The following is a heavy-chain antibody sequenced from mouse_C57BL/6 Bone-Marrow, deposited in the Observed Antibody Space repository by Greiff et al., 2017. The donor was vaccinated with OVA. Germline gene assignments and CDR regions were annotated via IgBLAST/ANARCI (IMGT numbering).Heavy chain of an antibody. J-gene: IGHJ4*01. D-gene: IGHD1-2*01. CDR2: ISSGSSTI. Sequence: EVHLVESGGGLVKPGGSLKLSCAASGFTFSDYGMHWVRQAPEKGLEWVAYISSGSSTIYYADTVKGRFTISRDNAKNTLFLQLTSLRSEDTAMYYCANCTALGPPMDYWGQGTSVTVSS. V-gene: IGHV5-17*01. CDR1: GFTFSDYG. CDR3: ANCTALGPPMDY.